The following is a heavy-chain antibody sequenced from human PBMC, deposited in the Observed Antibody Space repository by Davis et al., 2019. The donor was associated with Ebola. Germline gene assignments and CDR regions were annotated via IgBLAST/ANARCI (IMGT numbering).Heavy chain of an antibody. CDR1: GGSFSGYW. V-gene: IGHV4-34*01. J-gene: IGHJ4*01. D-gene: IGHD3-22*01. Sequence: SETLSLTCAVYGGSFSGYWWSWIRQVPGKGLEWIGAINHNGAANYNPSLKSRVTISVDTSKSQFSLKLSSVTAADTAVYFCAREGLYYYDSSGFRLFDNWGHGTLVTVSA. CDR3: AREGLYYYDSSGFRLFDN. CDR2: INHNGAA.